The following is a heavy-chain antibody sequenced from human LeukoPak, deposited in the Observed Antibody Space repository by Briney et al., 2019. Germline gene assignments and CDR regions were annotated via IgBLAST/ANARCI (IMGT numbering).Heavy chain of an antibody. CDR1: GYTFTSYY. V-gene: IGHV1-46*01. CDR2: INPSGGST. CDR3: ARVGGSYYRGYYFDY. J-gene: IGHJ4*02. D-gene: IGHD1-26*01. Sequence: ASVKVSCKASGYTFTSYYMHWVRQAPGQGLEWMGLINPSGGSTSYAQKFQGRVTMTRDTSTRTVYMELSSLRSEDTAVYYCARVGGSYYRGYYFDYWGQGTLVTVSS.